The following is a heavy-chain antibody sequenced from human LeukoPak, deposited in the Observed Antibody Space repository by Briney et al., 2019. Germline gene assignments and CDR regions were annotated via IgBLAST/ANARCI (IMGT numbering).Heavy chain of an antibody. CDR2: IKSKTDGGTT. V-gene: IGHV3-15*01. CDR1: GFSINYDW. CDR3: VRDQYCASSGCPGAFDL. D-gene: IGHD2-21*01. J-gene: IGHJ3*01. Sequence: GGYLRLYCAASGFSINYDWMSWVRQAPGKGLEWVGRIKSKTDGGTTEYAAPVKGRFTISRDDSRNTLYLQMSSLKSEDTAVYYCVRDQYCASSGCPGAFDLWGQGTVVTVSS.